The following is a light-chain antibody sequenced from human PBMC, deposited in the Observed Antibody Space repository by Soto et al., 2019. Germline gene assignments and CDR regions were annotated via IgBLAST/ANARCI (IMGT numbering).Light chain of an antibody. Sequence: EIQVTQSPSSLSASAGERITITCRASQGIRKYLAWYQQKPGRVPKLLIYDASTLQSGAPSRFSGGGSGTDFTLTINSLQPEDVATYYCRKYDSAPLTFGGGTKVDIK. V-gene: IGKV1-27*01. CDR3: RKYDSAPLT. CDR1: QGIRKY. CDR2: DAS. J-gene: IGKJ4*01.